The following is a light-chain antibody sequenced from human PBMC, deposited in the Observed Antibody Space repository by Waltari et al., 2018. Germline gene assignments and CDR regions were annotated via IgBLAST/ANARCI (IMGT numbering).Light chain of an antibody. V-gene: IGKV4-1*01. Sequence: DIVMTQSPESLPVSLGGRATIQCRSSQSLLFRSDNRNYLAWFQQKLGQSPRLLISWASSREWGVPDRFSGSGSGTDFTLTITDLHPEDVAVYYCQQYYACWTCGQGTKVELK. CDR3: QQYYACWT. CDR2: WAS. J-gene: IGKJ1*01. CDR1: QSLLFRSDNRNY.